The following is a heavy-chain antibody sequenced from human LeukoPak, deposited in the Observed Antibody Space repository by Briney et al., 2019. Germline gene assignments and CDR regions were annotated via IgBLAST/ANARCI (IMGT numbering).Heavy chain of an antibody. CDR1: RFTFNSYA. Sequence: GGSLRLSCAASRFTFNSYAMSWVRQAPGKGLEWVSTISGSGGSTYYADSVRGRFTIPRDNSKNTLYLQMNSLRAEDTAVYYCAKGYQLLFSLFDYWGQGTLVTVSS. D-gene: IGHD2-2*01. CDR3: AKGYQLLFSLFDY. V-gene: IGHV3-23*01. CDR2: ISGSGGST. J-gene: IGHJ4*02.